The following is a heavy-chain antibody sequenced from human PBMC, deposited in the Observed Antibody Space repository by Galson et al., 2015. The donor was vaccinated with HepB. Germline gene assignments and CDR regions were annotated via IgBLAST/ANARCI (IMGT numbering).Heavy chain of an antibody. Sequence: LSLTCTVSGGSISSYYWSWIRQPPGKGLEWIGYIYYSGSTNYNPSLKSRVTISVDTSKNQFSLKLSSVTAADTAVYYCARSYVLLWLNFDLWGRGTLVTVSS. V-gene: IGHV4-59*01. CDR3: ARSYVLLWLNFDL. D-gene: IGHD3-10*01. CDR1: GGSISSYY. CDR2: IYYSGST. J-gene: IGHJ2*01.